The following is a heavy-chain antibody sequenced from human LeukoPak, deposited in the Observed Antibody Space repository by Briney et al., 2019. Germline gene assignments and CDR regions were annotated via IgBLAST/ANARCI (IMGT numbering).Heavy chain of an antibody. Sequence: GGSLRLSCAASGFTFSSYEVNWVRQAPGKGLEWVSYISSSGSTIYYADSVRGRFTISRDNAKNSLYLQMNSLRAEDTAVYYCARSTLYDILTEYYFDYWGQGTLVTVSS. CDR2: ISSSGSTI. CDR3: ARSTLYDILTEYYFDY. J-gene: IGHJ4*02. CDR1: GFTFSSYE. D-gene: IGHD3-9*01. V-gene: IGHV3-48*03.